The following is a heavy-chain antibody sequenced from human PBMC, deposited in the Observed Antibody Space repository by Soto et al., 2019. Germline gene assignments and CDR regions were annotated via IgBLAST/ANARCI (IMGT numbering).Heavy chain of an antibody. CDR1: GYTFTNYY. CDR3: ARGYYYGSGRPTPGGMDV. CDR2: ISTYTGNT. Sequence: ASVKVSCRASGYTFTNYYINWVRQAPGQGLEWMGWISTYTGNTNYAQKLQGRVTMTTDTSTSTAYMELRSLRSDDTAVYYCARGYYYGSGRPTPGGMDVWGQGTTVTVSS. J-gene: IGHJ6*02. V-gene: IGHV1-18*01. D-gene: IGHD3-10*01.